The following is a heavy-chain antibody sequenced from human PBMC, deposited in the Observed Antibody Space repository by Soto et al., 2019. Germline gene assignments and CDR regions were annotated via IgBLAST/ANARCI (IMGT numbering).Heavy chain of an antibody. CDR2: IYHSGST. CDR1: GGSISSSNW. J-gene: IGHJ6*02. D-gene: IGHD1-7*01. Sequence: ASETLSLTCAVSGGSISSSNWWSWVRQPPGKGLEWIGEIYHSGSTNYNPSLKSRVTISVDKSKNQFSLKLSSVTAADTAVYYCARDSPDATGTTEWVEHYYYGMDVWGQGTTVTVSS. CDR3: ARDSPDATGTTEWVEHYYYGMDV. V-gene: IGHV4-4*02.